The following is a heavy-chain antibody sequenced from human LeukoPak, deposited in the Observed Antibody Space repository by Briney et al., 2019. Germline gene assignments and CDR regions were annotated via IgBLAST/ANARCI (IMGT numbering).Heavy chain of an antibody. V-gene: IGHV4-4*02. D-gene: IGHD6-19*01. J-gene: IGHJ4*02. CDR2: IYHSGST. Sequence: SETLSLTCAVSGGSISSSNWWSWVRQPPGKGLEWIGEIYHSGSTNYNPSLKSRVTISVDKSKNQFSLKLSSVTAADTAVYYCARDDDSSGWPFDYWGQGTLVTVSS. CDR1: GGSISSSNW. CDR3: ARDDDSSGWPFDY.